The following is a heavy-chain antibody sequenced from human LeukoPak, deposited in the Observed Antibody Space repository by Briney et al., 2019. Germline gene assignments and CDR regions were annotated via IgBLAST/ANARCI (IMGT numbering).Heavy chain of an antibody. CDR1: GYSFTSYW. V-gene: IGHV5-51*01. J-gene: IGHJ4*02. D-gene: IGHD3-16*01. Sequence: KHGESLKISCKGSGYSFTSYWIGWVRPMPGKGLEWMGIIYPGDSDTRYSPSFQGQVTISADKSISTAYLQWSSLKASDTAMYYCARQWTPVSGLPYTNDYHYWGQGTLVTVSS. CDR3: ARQWTPVSGLPYTNDYHY. CDR2: IYPGDSDT.